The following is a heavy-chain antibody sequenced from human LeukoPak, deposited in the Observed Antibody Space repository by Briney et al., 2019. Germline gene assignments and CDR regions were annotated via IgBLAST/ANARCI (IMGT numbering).Heavy chain of an antibody. Sequence: GGSLRLSCAASGFTFSSYAMHWVRQAPGKGLKWVAVISYDGSNKYYADSVKGRFTISRDNAKNTLYLQMNSLRAEDTAVYYCAREASSGWYEADYWGQGTLVTVSS. D-gene: IGHD6-19*01. J-gene: IGHJ4*02. CDR2: ISYDGSNK. V-gene: IGHV3-30-3*01. CDR1: GFTFSSYA. CDR3: AREASSGWYEADY.